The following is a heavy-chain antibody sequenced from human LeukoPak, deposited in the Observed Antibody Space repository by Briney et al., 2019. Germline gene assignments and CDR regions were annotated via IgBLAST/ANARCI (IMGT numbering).Heavy chain of an antibody. CDR1: GGSISSYY. CDR2: IYYSGST. J-gene: IGHJ4*02. V-gene: IGHV4-59*01. D-gene: IGHD4-17*01. Sequence: SETLSLTCTVSGGSISSYYWSWIRQPPGKGLEWIGYIYYSGSTNYNPSLKSRVTISVDTSKNQFSLKLSSVTAADTAVYYCARGAYGDYVYWGQGTLVTVSS. CDR3: ARGAYGDYVY.